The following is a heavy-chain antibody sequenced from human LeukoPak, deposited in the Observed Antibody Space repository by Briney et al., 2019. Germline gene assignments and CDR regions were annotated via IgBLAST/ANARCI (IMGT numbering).Heavy chain of an antibody. CDR3: ARHNLPGYAHTYFDY. J-gene: IGHJ4*02. Sequence: GESLKISCKGSGYSFNSYWIAWVRQMPGKGLEWMGIIYPGDSDTRYSPSFQGQVTISGDKSISTAYLQWSSLKASATAMYYCARHNLPGYAHTYFDYWGQGTLVTVSS. CDR1: GYSFNSYW. V-gene: IGHV5-51*01. D-gene: IGHD2-2*01. CDR2: IYPGDSDT.